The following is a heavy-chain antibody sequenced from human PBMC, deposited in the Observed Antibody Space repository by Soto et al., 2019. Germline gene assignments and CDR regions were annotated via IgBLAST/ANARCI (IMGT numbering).Heavy chain of an antibody. V-gene: IGHV5-51*01. CDR2: IYPGDSDT. D-gene: IGHD3-22*01. J-gene: IGHJ6*02. CDR3: PSGYYYDSSGLLPPGMHX. Sequence: PGESLKSSCEGSGYSFTSYWIGWVRQMPGKGLEWMGIIYPGDSDTRYRPSFQGQVTISADKSISTAYLQWSSLKASDTAMYYCPSGYYYDSSGLLPPGMHXWGQATTVPVS. CDR1: GYSFTSYW.